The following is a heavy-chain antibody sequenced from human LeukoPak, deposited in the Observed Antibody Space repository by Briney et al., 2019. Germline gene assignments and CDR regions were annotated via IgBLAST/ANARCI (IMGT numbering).Heavy chain of an antibody. CDR2: ISSEGSMK. CDR1: GFTFSRYV. D-gene: IGHD5-12*01. J-gene: IGHJ4*02. V-gene: IGHV3-30-3*01. CDR3: ARGNVIMAATIEDY. Sequence: PGGSLRLSGAASGFTFSRYVMHWVRQAPGKGLEWVSVISSEGSMKDYADSVKGRFTVSRDNSRNTLYLQMSSLRADDAGLYYCARGNVIMAATIEDYWGQGTLVTVSS.